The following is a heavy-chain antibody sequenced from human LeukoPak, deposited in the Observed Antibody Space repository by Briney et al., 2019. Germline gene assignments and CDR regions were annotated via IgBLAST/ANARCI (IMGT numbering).Heavy chain of an antibody. CDR2: ISSSSSYI. V-gene: IGHV3-21*01. D-gene: IGHD2-15*01. CDR3: ARDWAYCSGGSCYHYYYYMDV. CDR1: GFTFSSYS. Sequence: PGGSLRLSCAASGFTFSSYSMNWVRQAPGKGLVWVSSISSSSSYIYYADSVKGRFTISRDNAKNSLYLQMNSLRAEDTAVYYCARDWAYCSGGSCYHYYYYMDVWGKGTTVTVSS. J-gene: IGHJ6*03.